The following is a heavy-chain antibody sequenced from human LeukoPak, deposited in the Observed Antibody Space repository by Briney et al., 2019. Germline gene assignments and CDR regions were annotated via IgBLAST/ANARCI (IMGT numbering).Heavy chain of an antibody. D-gene: IGHD6-19*01. CDR3: ATTVAGTRNGFDI. J-gene: IGHJ3*02. Sequence: GGSLRLSCAASGFTFSSYWMSWVRQAPGKGLEWVANIKQDGSEKYYVDSVKGRFTISRDNAKNTLYLQMNSLRAEDTALYYCATTVAGTRNGFDIWGQGTMVTVSS. V-gene: IGHV3-7*01. CDR1: GFTFSSYW. CDR2: IKQDGSEK.